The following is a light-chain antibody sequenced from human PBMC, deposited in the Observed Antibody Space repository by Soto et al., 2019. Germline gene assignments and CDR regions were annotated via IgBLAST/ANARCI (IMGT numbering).Light chain of an antibody. V-gene: IGKV1-5*03. Sequence: DIQMTQSPSTLSASVGDRVTITCRASQSISYWLAWYQQKPGKAPNLLIYKASSLDSGVPSRFSGSGSGTKFTLTISSLQADDVANYYCQQYNNYWTFGQGTKVEIK. CDR3: QQYNNYWT. J-gene: IGKJ1*01. CDR1: QSISYW. CDR2: KAS.